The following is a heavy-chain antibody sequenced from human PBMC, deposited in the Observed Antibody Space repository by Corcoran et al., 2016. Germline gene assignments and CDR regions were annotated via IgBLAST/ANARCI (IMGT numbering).Heavy chain of an antibody. V-gene: IGHV2-5*02. D-gene: IGHD6-19*01. CDR1: GFSLSTSGVG. J-gene: IGHJ6*02. Sequence: QITLKESGPTLLKPTQTLTLTCTFSGFSLSTSGVGVGWIRQPPGKPLEWLALIYWDDDKRYSPSLKSRLTITKDTSKTQVVLTMTNMDPVDTATYYCATRGEQWLVPGPYDGMDVWGQGTTVTVSS. CDR3: ATRGEQWLVPGPYDGMDV. CDR2: IYWDDDK.